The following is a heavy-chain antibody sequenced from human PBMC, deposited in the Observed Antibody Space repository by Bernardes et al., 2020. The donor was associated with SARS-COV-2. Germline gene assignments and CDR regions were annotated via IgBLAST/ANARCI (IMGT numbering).Heavy chain of an antibody. V-gene: IGHV1-2*02. Sequence: ASVKVSCKASGYTFTGYYMHWVRQAPGQGLEWMGWINPNSGGPNYAQQFQGRVTMTRDTSISTAYMELGRLRSYDTAVYYCAMEGLWGGGWYLPFDYWGQGTLVTVAA. D-gene: IGHD6-19*01. J-gene: IGHJ4*02. CDR3: AMEGLWGGGWYLPFDY. CDR1: GYTFTGYY. CDR2: INPNSGGP.